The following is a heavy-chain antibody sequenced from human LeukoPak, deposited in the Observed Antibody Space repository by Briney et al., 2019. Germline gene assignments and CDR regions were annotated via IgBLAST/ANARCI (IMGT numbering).Heavy chain of an antibody. V-gene: IGHV3-30*02. J-gene: IGHJ4*02. CDR2: IRYDGSNK. Sequence: PGGSLRLSCATSAFTFRSYGMHWVRQAPDKGLEWVAFIRYDGSNKYYADSVKGRFTISRDNSKNTLYLQMNSLRAEDAAVYYCARDSTVTTDYWGQGTLVTVSS. CDR1: AFTFRSYG. D-gene: IGHD4-17*01. CDR3: ARDSTVTTDY.